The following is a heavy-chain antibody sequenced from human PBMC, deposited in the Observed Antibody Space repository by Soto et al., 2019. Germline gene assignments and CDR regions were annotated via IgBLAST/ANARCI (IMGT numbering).Heavy chain of an antibody. D-gene: IGHD2-15*01. CDR2: INPNSGGT. CDR1: GYTFTGYY. J-gene: IGHJ6*02. CDR3: ARDARRGVVVAATPYYYYGMDV. V-gene: IGHV1-2*04. Sequence: ASVKVSCKASGYTFTGYYMHWVRQAPGQGLEWMGWINPNSGGTNYAQKFQGWVTMTRDTSISTAYMELSRLRSDDTAVYYCARDARRGVVVAATPYYYYGMDVWGQGTTVTVSS.